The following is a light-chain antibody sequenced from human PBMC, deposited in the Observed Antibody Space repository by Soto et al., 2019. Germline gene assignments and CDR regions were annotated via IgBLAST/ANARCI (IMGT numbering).Light chain of an antibody. CDR1: NSDVGAYDY. V-gene: IGLV2-11*01. Sequence: QSALTQPRSVSGSPGQSVIISCTGTNSDVGAYDYVSWYQQHPGKAPKLIIYDVTKRPSGVPDRFSASKSGNTASLTTAGLQGEDEADYCCCSDAGSNAGVFGGGTKVTVL. CDR2: DVT. CDR3: CSDAGSNAGV. J-gene: IGLJ3*02.